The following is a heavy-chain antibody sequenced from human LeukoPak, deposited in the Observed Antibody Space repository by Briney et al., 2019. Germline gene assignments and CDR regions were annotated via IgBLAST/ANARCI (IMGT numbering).Heavy chain of an antibody. J-gene: IGHJ4*02. CDR1: GGSIGSYY. Sequence: SETLSLTCTVSGGSIGSYYWGWIRQPPGKGLEWIGSIYHSGSTYYNPSLKSRVTISVDTSKNQFSLKLSSVTAADTAVYYCARVGYDILTGYGNYFDYWGQGTLVTVSS. D-gene: IGHD3-9*01. CDR2: IYHSGST. CDR3: ARVGYDILTGYGNYFDY. V-gene: IGHV4-38-2*02.